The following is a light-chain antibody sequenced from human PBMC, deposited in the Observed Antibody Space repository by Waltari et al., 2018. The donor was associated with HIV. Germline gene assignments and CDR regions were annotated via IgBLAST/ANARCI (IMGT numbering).Light chain of an antibody. CDR1: SSNIGNFY. CDR2: ENN. Sequence: QSVFTQPPAVSAAPGQKVTISCSGSSSNIGNFYLSWYQQLPGTAPKHLIYENNKRPSGIPDRFSGSKSGTSATLGITGLQTGDEANYYCGTWDSSLSAGVVFGGGTKLT. V-gene: IGLV1-51*02. J-gene: IGLJ2*01. CDR3: GTWDSSLSAGVV.